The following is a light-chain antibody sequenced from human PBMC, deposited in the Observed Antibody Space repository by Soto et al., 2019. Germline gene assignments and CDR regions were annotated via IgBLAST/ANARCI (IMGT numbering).Light chain of an antibody. CDR2: WAS. J-gene: IGKJ5*01. CDR1: QSVLSSSDSKNY. CDR3: QPYYSNPIT. Sequence: DIVMTQSPDSLAVSLGERATINCKSSQSVLSSSDSKNYVAWHQQKPGQPPKLLIYWASTRESGVPERFSGSGSGTDFALTISSLQAEDVAVYYGQPYYSNPITFGQGTRLEIK. V-gene: IGKV4-1*01.